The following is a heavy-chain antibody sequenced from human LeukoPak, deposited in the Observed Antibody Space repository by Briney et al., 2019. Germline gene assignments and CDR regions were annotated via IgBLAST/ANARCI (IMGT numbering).Heavy chain of an antibody. D-gene: IGHD3-9*01. CDR2: ISYDGRNK. CDR1: GFTFNSYG. Sequence: GGSLRLSCAASGFTFNSYGMHWVRQAPGKGLEWVAVISYDGRNKKYADSVKGRFTISRDNSKNTMYLQMSSLRAEDTAVYYCAKDLGDILTGSLYYFDYWGQGTLVTVSS. CDR3: AKDLGDILTGSLYYFDY. J-gene: IGHJ4*02. V-gene: IGHV3-30*18.